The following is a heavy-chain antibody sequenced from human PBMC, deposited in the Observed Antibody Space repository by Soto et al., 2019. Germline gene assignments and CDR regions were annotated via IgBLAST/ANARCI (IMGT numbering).Heavy chain of an antibody. Sequence: EVQLLESGGGLVQPGGSLRLSCAASGFTFSSYAMSWVRQAPGKGLEWVSAISGSGGSTYYADSVKGRFTISRDNSKNPLYLQMNSLRAEDTAVYYCAKAAIAYYGSGSWFDPWGQGTLVTVSS. CDR2: ISGSGGST. CDR3: AKAAIAYYGSGSWFDP. CDR1: GFTFSSYA. J-gene: IGHJ5*02. V-gene: IGHV3-23*01. D-gene: IGHD3-10*01.